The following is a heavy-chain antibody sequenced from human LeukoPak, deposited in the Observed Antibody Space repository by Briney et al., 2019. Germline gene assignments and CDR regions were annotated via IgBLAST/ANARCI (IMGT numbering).Heavy chain of an antibody. CDR2: IYSGGST. CDR3: AKEAVAGLYYYYYYGMDV. V-gene: IGHV3-53*05. Sequence: GGSLRLSCAASGFTVSSNYMSWVRQAPGKGLEWVSVIYSGGSTYYADSVKGRFTISRDNSKNTLYLQMNSLRAEDTAVYYCAKEAVAGLYYYYYYGMDVWGQGTTVTVSS. J-gene: IGHJ6*02. D-gene: IGHD6-19*01. CDR1: GFTVSSNY.